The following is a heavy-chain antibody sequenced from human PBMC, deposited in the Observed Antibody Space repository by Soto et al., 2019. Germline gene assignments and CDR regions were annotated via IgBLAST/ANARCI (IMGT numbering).Heavy chain of an antibody. Sequence: QVQLVQSGAELKKPGSSVKVSCKASGGTFSRDAISWVRQAPGQGLEWMGGIIPMFGTAKYVQKFQGRLTITADESTTTAYMELRSLRSDDTAVYYCARGVVVVAASQLGWFDPWGQGTLVIVSS. CDR2: IIPMFGTA. V-gene: IGHV1-69*01. CDR3: ARGVVVVAASQLGWFDP. J-gene: IGHJ5*02. CDR1: GGTFSRDA. D-gene: IGHD2-15*01.